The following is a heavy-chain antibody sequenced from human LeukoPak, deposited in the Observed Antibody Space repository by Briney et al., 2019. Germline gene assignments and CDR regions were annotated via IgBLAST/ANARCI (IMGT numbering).Heavy chain of an antibody. CDR1: GFTISSYW. CDR3: AKDLYGSGSYYGMDV. Sequence: GGSLRLSCAASGFTISSYWMNWVRQAPGKGLEWVANIKQDGSEKKYVDSVKGRFTISRDNAKNSLYLQMNSLRAEDTALYYCAKDLYGSGSYYGMDVWGQGTTVTVSS. J-gene: IGHJ6*02. D-gene: IGHD3-10*01. V-gene: IGHV3-7*03. CDR2: IKQDGSEK.